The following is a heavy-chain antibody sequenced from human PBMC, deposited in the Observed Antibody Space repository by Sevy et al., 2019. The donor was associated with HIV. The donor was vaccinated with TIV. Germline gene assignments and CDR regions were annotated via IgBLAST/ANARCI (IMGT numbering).Heavy chain of an antibody. CDR2: IISKTDGGTT. CDR1: EFTFSNAW. CDR3: STDPIIVLLVTDGMDV. J-gene: IGHJ6*02. Sequence: GGSLRLSCAASEFTFSNAWMSWVRQAPGKGLEWVGRIISKTDGGTTDYAAPVKGRFTISRDDSKNTLYLQMNSLKTEDTAVYYCSTDPIIVLLVTDGMDVWGQGTTVTVSS. V-gene: IGHV3-15*01. D-gene: IGHD2-8*02.